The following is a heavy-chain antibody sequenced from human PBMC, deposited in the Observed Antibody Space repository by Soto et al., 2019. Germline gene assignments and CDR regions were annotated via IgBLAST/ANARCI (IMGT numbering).Heavy chain of an antibody. CDR2: ISGSGGST. CDR3: AKAAVVVIPYYYYGMDV. D-gene: IGHD2-21*01. CDR1: GFTFSSYA. Sequence: GGSLRLSCAASGFTFSSYAMSWVRQAPGKGLERVSAISGSGGSTYYADSVKGRFTISRDNSKNTLYLQMNSLRAEDTAVYYCAKAAVVVIPYYYYGMDVWGQGTTVTVSS. V-gene: IGHV3-23*01. J-gene: IGHJ6*02.